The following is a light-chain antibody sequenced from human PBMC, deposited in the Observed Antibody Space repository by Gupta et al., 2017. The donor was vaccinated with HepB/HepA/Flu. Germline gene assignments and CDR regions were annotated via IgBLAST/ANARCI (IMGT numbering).Light chain of an antibody. Sequence: QSVLTQPPSVSAAPGQKVTISCSGRSSNIGNNYVSWYQQLPGTAPKLLIYENNKRPSGIPDRVSGSKSGTSATLGITGLQTGDEADYYCGTWDSSLSAHVVFGGGTKLTVL. CDR2: ENN. CDR3: GTWDSSLSAHVV. J-gene: IGLJ2*01. CDR1: SSNIGNNY. V-gene: IGLV1-51*02.